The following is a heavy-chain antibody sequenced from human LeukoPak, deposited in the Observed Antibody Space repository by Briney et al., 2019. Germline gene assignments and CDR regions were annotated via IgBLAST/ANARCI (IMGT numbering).Heavy chain of an antibody. V-gene: IGHV1-69*05. D-gene: IGHD3-3*01. J-gene: IGHJ6*03. Sequence: ASVKVSCKASGGTFSSYAISWVRQAPGQGLEWMGGIIPIFGTANYAQKFQGRVTITTDESTSTAYMELSSLRSEDTAVYYCARSPFWSGYSYYYYYYYMDVWGKGTTVTVSS. CDR3: ARSPFWSGYSYYYYYYYMDV. CDR1: GGTFSSYA. CDR2: IIPIFGTA.